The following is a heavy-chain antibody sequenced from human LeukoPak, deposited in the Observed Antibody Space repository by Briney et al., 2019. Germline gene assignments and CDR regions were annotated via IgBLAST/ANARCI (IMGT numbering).Heavy chain of an antibody. J-gene: IGHJ5*02. CDR3: ARGDTFLPTHYFDP. CDR1: GYTFTSYY. V-gene: IGHV1-18*04. D-gene: IGHD2/OR15-2a*01. CDR2: VSSYNAKT. Sequence: ASVKVSCKASGYTFTSYYVHWVRQAPGQGLEWMGWVSSYNAKTNHAQNLQDRVTMTTDTSTSTVYMELRSLRSDDTALYYCARGDTFLPTHYFDPWGQGTLVTVSS.